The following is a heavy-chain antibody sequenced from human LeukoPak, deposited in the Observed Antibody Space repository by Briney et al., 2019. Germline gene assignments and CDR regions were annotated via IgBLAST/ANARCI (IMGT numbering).Heavy chain of an antibody. CDR1: GGSISSGGYY. D-gene: IGHD6-6*01. Sequence: SETLSLTCTVSGGSISSGGYYWSWIRQHPGKGLEWIGYIYYSGSTYYNPSLKSRVTISVDTSKNQFSLKLSSVTAADTAVYYCARVCRSIAARRVIYYYYYMDVWGKGTTVTVSS. V-gene: IGHV4-31*03. J-gene: IGHJ6*03. CDR3: ARVCRSIAARRVIYYYYYMDV. CDR2: IYYSGST.